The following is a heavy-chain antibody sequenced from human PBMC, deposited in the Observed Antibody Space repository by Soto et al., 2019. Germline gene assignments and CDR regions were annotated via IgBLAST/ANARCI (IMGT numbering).Heavy chain of an antibody. CDR1: GFTFSNFW. V-gene: IGHV3-7*03. J-gene: IGHJ4*02. D-gene: IGHD6-19*01. CDR2: IKEDGGRT. Sequence: EVQLVDSGGGLVHPGGSLRLSCAASGFTFSNFWMTWVRQAPGKGLEWVANIKEDGGRTYYVDSVKGRFTISRDNAENSLYLQLNSLRADDTAVYYCARAYEASSGWKFDYWGQGILVTVSS. CDR3: ARAYEASSGWKFDY.